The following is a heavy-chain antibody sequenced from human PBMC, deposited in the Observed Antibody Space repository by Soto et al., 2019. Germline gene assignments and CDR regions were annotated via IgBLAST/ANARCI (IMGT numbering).Heavy chain of an antibody. V-gene: IGHV3-30*03. Sequence: VQLVESGGDVVQPGKSLTLSCGASGFTFSGYGMHWVRQAPGNGLEWVSFVSYDGHNKDYGDSVRGRFTIARDNSKRTLFLHMNSLRKEDTAVYYCTFSDSSEVDHWGQGALVTVSA. J-gene: IGHJ4*02. CDR2: VSYDGHNK. D-gene: IGHD6-6*01. CDR3: TFSDSSEVDH. CDR1: GFTFSGYG.